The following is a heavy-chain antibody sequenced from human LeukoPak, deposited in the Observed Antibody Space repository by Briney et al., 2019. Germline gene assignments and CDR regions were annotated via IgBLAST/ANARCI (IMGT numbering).Heavy chain of an antibody. CDR1: GFTVSNKY. CDR3: ARASVEGFGVVIIPYYYYMDV. V-gene: IGHV3-53*01. CDR2: IYGGGST. Sequence: GGSLRLSCAASGFTVSNKYMSWVRQAPGKGLEWVSVIYGGGSTSYADSVKGRFTISRDNSKNMLYLQMNSLRADDTAVYYCARASVEGFGVVIIPYYYYMDVWGKGTTVTVSS. J-gene: IGHJ6*03. D-gene: IGHD3-3*01.